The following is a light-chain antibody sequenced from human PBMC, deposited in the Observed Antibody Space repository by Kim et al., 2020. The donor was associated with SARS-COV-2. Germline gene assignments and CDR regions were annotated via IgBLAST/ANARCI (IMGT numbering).Light chain of an antibody. J-gene: IGKJ1*01. CDR3: QHFGT. V-gene: IGKV1-5*03. Sequence: STLSASVGDRVTITCRASQSVDSLLAWYQQKPGKAPKVLIYKASSLESGVPSRFSGSGSGTEFTLTISSLQPDDFATYYCQHFGTFGQGTKVEIK. CDR1: QSVDSL. CDR2: KAS.